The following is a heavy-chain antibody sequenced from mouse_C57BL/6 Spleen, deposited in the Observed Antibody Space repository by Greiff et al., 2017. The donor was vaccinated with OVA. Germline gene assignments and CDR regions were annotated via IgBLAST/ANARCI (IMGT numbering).Heavy chain of an antibody. V-gene: IGHV5-6*01. J-gene: IGHJ4*01. D-gene: IGHD1-1*01. CDR1: GFTFSSYG. CDR2: ISSGGSYT. CDR3: AREGLGGSSYYYYAMDY. Sequence: EVHLVESGGDLVKPGGSLKLSCAASGFTFSSYGMSWVRQTPDKRLEWVATISSGGSYTYYPDSVKGRFTSSRDNAKNTMYLQVSSLKSEDTAMYYCAREGLGGSSYYYYAMDYWGQGTSVTVSS.